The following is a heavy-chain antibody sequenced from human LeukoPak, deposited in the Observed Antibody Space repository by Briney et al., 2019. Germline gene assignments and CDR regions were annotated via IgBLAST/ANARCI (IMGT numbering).Heavy chain of an antibody. CDR3: AKSGRRGYSYGSRFAYYFDY. CDR1: GFTFSSYG. J-gene: IGHJ4*02. V-gene: IGHV3-30*18. CDR2: ISYDGSNK. D-gene: IGHD5-18*01. Sequence: GGSLRLSCAASGFTFSSYGMHWVRQAPGKGLEWVAVISYDGSNKYYADSVKGRFTISRDNSKNTLYLQMNSLRAEDTAVYYCAKSGRRGYSYGSRFAYYFDYWGQGTLVTVSS.